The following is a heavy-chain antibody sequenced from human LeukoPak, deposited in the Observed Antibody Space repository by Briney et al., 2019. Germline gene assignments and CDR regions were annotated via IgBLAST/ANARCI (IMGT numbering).Heavy chain of an antibody. Sequence: GGSLRLSRAASGFTFSDCMNWVRQAPGKGLEWISYIGIDSGNTNHADSVKGRFTISGDKAKNSLYLQMNSLRVEDTAVYYCARDYKYAFDNWGQGTLVTVSS. D-gene: IGHD5-24*01. V-gene: IGHV3-48*01. CDR3: ARDYKYAFDN. CDR1: GFTFSDC. CDR2: IGIDSGNT. J-gene: IGHJ4*02.